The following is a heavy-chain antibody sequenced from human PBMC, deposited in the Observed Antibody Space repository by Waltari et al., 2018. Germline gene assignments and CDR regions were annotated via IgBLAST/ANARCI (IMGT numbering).Heavy chain of an antibody. CDR3: ARRQLGGPLDP. CDR2: RIPIFGAP. J-gene: IGHJ5*02. D-gene: IGHD1-1*01. CDR1: GGTFGRYA. V-gene: IGHV1-69*12. Sequence: QVHLAQSGAEVKKPGSSVKVSCTASGGTFGRYATPWVRQAPGQGLEWMGGRIPIFGAPNYAQRCQGRVTITADESTSTVYMELSSLKSEDTALYFCARRQLGGPLDPWGQGTLVTVSS.